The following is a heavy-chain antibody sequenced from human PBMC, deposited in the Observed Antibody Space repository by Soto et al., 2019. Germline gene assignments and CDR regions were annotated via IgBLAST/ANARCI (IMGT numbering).Heavy chain of an antibody. V-gene: IGHV2-5*02. CDR3: VHSRCGGDCLRSYSSHDYYGMDV. CDR2: IYWDGDK. J-gene: IGHJ6*02. D-gene: IGHD2-21*02. Sequence: QITLKESGPTLVKPTQTLTLTCTFSGFSLNTGGLGVGWIRQPPGKALEWLALIYWDGDKRYSPSLQSRLSLTQDAPNNQLILTMTNMNPVDTATYYCVHSRCGGDCLRSYSSHDYYGMDVWGQGNTVTVSS. CDR1: GFSLNTGGLG.